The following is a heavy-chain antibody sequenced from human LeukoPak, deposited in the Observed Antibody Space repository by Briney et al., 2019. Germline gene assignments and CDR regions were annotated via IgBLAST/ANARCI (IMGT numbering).Heavy chain of an antibody. CDR1: GVSINSRDYY. CDR3: AIDPVVVPAAMPRDYYYMDV. CDR2: IYSSGNS. D-gene: IGHD2-2*01. Sequence: PSETLSLTCSVSGVSINSRDYYWNWVRQAPGKALEWIGSIYSSGNSYFGPSFQSRAAISVDTSKNYLSLTLTSLTAADTAVYYCAIDPVVVPAAMPRDYYYMDVWGKGTTVTVSS. J-gene: IGHJ6*03. V-gene: IGHV4-39*01.